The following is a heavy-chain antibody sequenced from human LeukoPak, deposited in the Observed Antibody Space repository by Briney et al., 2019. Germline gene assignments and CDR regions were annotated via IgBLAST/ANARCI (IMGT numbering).Heavy chain of an antibody. Sequence: PSETLSLTCAVYGGSFSGYYWSWIRQPPGKGLEWIGYIYYSGSTNYNPSLKSRVTISVDTSKNQFSLKLSSVTAADTAVYYCARVGYLFYYGSGSSMHYYFDYWGQGTLVTVSS. CDR3: ARVGYLFYYGSGSSMHYYFDY. J-gene: IGHJ4*02. CDR2: IYYSGST. D-gene: IGHD3-10*01. CDR1: GGSFSGYY. V-gene: IGHV4-59*01.